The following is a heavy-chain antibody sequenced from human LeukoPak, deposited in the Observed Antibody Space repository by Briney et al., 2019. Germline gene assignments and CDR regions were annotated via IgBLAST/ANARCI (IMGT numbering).Heavy chain of an antibody. V-gene: IGHV1-46*01. CDR3: ARDRDYFDY. Sequence: GGSLRLSCAASGFTFSSYGMHWVRQAPGQGLEWMGIINPSGGSTSYAQKFQGRVTMTRDTSTSTVYMELSSLRSEDTAVYYCARDRDYFDYWGQGTLVTVSS. CDR1: GFTFSSYG. J-gene: IGHJ4*02. CDR2: INPSGGST. D-gene: IGHD5-24*01.